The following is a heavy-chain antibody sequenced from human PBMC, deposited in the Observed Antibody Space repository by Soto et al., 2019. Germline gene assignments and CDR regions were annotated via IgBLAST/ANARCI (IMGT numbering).Heavy chain of an antibody. CDR2: VSGSGSST. D-gene: IGHD4-17*01. J-gene: IGHJ4*02. CDR1: RFTFSNYA. Sequence: GALRLSCAASRFTFSNYAMNWVRQAPGRGLEWVSAVSGSGSSTYYADSVKGRFTISRDNSKNTLYLQMNSLRAEDTAVYYCAKEVTTTHYYFDYWGRGTLVTVSS. V-gene: IGHV3-23*01. CDR3: AKEVTTTHYYFDY.